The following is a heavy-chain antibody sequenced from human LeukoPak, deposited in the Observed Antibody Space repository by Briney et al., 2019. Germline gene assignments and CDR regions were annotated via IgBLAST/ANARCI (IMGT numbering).Heavy chain of an antibody. V-gene: IGHV3-21*01. Sequence: PGGSLRLSCAASGFTFSSYSMNWVRQAPGKGLEWVSSISSSSSYIYYADSVKGRFTISRDNAKNSLYLQMNSLRAEDTAVYYCAKMEYCSSTSCSGGGAFDIWGQGTMVTVSS. CDR3: AKMEYCSSTSCSGGGAFDI. CDR2: ISSSSSYI. CDR1: GFTFSSYS. D-gene: IGHD2-2*01. J-gene: IGHJ3*02.